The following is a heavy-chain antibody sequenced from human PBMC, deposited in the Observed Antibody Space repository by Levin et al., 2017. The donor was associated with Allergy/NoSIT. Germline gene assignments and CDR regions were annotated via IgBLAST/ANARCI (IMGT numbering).Heavy chain of an antibody. J-gene: IGHJ6*02. CDR1: GFTFSSYW. CDR2: IKQDGSEK. CDR3: ARDFSTPYYYGMDG. V-gene: IGHV3-7*01. Sequence: LSLTCAASGFTFSSYWMSWVRQAPGKGLEWVANIKQDGSEKYYVDSVKGRFTISRDNGKNSLYLQMNSLRAEDTAVYYCARDFSTPYYYGMDGWGQGTTVTVSS. D-gene: IGHD2/OR15-2a*01.